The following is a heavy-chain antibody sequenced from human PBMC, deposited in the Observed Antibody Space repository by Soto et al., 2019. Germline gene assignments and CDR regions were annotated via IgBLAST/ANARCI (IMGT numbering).Heavy chain of an antibody. CDR3: ARDPTPPDY. J-gene: IGHJ4*02. Sequence: QVQLVQSGAEVKKPGASVKVSCKASGYTFASYAISWMRQAPGQGREWMGWISAYNGNTNYAQKLQGRVTMTTDTSTSTDYMQLRSLRSDDTAVYYCARDPTPPDYWGQGTLVTVS. CDR1: GYTFASYA. V-gene: IGHV1-18*01. CDR2: ISAYNGNT.